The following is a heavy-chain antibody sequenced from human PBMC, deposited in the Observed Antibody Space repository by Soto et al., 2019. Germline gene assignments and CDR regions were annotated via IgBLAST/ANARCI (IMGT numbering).Heavy chain of an antibody. CDR2: IYYSGST. Sequence: PSETLSLTCTVSGGSISSYYWSWIRQPPGKGLEWIGYIYYSGSTNYNPSLKSRVTISVDTSNNQFSLKLSSVTAADTAVYYCARSVVTTALSFDYWGQGTLVTVSS. J-gene: IGHJ4*02. CDR1: GGSISSYY. CDR3: ARSVVTTALSFDY. V-gene: IGHV4-59*01. D-gene: IGHD2-21*02.